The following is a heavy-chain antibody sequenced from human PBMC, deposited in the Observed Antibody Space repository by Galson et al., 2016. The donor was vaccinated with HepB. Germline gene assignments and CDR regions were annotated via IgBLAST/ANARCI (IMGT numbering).Heavy chain of an antibody. Sequence: SLRLSCAASGFTFRDRAMSWVRQAPGEGLEWVASLSGSGGSTYYADSVKGRFTISRDNSKNTLYLQMKSLRADDTAVYYCAKGPQYYFDSSDYFDYWGREPWSPSPQ. CDR1: GFTFRDRA. D-gene: IGHD3-22*01. CDR2: LSGSGGST. CDR3: AKGPQYYFDSSDYFDY. V-gene: IGHV3-23*01. J-gene: IGHJ4*02.